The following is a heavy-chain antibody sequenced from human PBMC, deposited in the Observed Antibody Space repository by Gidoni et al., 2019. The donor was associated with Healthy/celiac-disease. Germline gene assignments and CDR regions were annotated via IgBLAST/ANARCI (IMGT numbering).Heavy chain of an antibody. CDR2: RSYDGSNK. Sequence: QVQLVESGGGVVQPGRSLRLSCAASGFTFSSCGMHWVRQAPGKGLEGGAVRSYDGSNKYYADSVKGRFTISRDNSKNTLYLQMNSLRAEDTAVYYCAKGRWYGAYYYYGMDVWGQGTTVTVSS. V-gene: IGHV3-30*18. D-gene: IGHD2-15*01. J-gene: IGHJ6*02. CDR3: AKGRWYGAYYYYGMDV. CDR1: GFTFSSCG.